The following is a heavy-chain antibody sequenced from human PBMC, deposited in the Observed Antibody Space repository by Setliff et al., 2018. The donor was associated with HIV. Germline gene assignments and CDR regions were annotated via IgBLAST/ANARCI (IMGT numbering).Heavy chain of an antibody. CDR2: IYIYNSGST. J-gene: IGHJ3*02. D-gene: IGHD3-22*01. V-gene: IGHV4-4*09. CDR1: GGSFSGYY. Sequence: SETLSLTCSVSGGSFSGYYWSWIRQPPGKGLEWIGYIYIYNSGSTNYNPSLTSRVTISVDTSKNQFSLRVNSVTAADTAVYYCARSLVPSGYYYGRHAFDIWGQGTKVTVSS. CDR3: ARSLVPSGYYYGRHAFDI.